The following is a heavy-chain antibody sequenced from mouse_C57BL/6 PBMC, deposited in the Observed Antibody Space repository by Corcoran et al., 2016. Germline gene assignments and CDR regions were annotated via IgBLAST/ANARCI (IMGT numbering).Heavy chain of an antibody. Sequence: QVTLKESGPGILQSSQTLSLTCSFSGFSLSTSGMGVSWIRQPSGKGLEWLAHIYWDDDTRYNPSLKSRLTISKDTSRNQVFLKITSVDTADTATYYCARSGGAHYYGSSPWAYWGQGTLVTVSA. D-gene: IGHD1-1*01. CDR3: ARSGGAHYYGSSPWAY. J-gene: IGHJ3*01. CDR1: GFSLSTSGMG. V-gene: IGHV8-12*01. CDR2: IYWDDDT.